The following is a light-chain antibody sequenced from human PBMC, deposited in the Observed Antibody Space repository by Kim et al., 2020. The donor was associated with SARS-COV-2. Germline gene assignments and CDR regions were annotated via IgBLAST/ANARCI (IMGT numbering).Light chain of an antibody. CDR1: QGIGNY. CDR3: QQLNSYPLT. V-gene: IGKV1-9*01. J-gene: IGKJ4*01. Sequence: SAAVGERVTITGRASQGIGNYLAWYQQKPGKPPNLLISAASTLQSGVPSRFSGSGSGTDFTLTISSLQPEDFATYYCQQLNSYPLTFGGGTKLEI. CDR2: AAS.